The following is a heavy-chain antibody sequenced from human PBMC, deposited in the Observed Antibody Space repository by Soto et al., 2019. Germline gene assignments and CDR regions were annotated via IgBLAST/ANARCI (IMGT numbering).Heavy chain of an antibody. V-gene: IGHV3-23*01. CDR1: GITFSSYA. D-gene: IGHD3-22*01. Sequence: GGSLRLSCAASGITFSSYAMSWVRQAPGEGLEWVSAISGGPGSKYYAITVKGRCTIPRDNSKNTQYLQMNSLSAENTAVYYCAKDNRSGNTPKPFDIWGQATMVTVSS. CDR3: AKDNRSGNTPKPFDI. J-gene: IGHJ3*02. CDR2: ISGGPGSK.